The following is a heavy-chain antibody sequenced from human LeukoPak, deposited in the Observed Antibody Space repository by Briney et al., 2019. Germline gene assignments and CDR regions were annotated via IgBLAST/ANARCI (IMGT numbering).Heavy chain of an antibody. CDR2: ISAYNGST. D-gene: IGHD2-2*01. V-gene: IGHV1-18*01. J-gene: IGHJ3*02. CDR3: ARGIVVVPAAMGCAFDI. Sequence: ASVKVSCKASGYTFTSYGISWVRQAPGQGLEWMGWISAYNGSTNYAQKLQGRVTMTTDTSTSTAYMELRSLRSDDTAVYYCARGIVVVPAAMGCAFDIWGQGTMVTVSS. CDR1: GYTFTSYG.